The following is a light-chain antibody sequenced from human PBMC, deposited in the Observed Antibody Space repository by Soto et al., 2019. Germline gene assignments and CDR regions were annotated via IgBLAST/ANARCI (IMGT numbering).Light chain of an antibody. CDR2: DAS. V-gene: IGKV1-5*01. CDR1: QSISSW. Sequence: GDRVTITCRASQSISSWLAWYQQKPGKAPKLLIYDASSLESGVPSRFSDSGSGTEFTLTISSLQPDDFATYYCQHHNSYSEAFGQGTKVDIK. J-gene: IGKJ1*01. CDR3: QHHNSYSEA.